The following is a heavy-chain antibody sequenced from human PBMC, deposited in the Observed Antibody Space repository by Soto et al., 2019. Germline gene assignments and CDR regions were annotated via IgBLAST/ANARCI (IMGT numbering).Heavy chain of an antibody. CDR1: GYTFTSYG. Sequence: ASVKVSCKASGYTFTSYGISWVRQAPGQGLEWMGWISAYNGNTNYAQKLQGRVTMTTDTSTSTAYMELRSLRSDDTAVYYCARDWDCSSTSCYRSQPFDYWGQGTLVTVSS. J-gene: IGHJ4*02. CDR3: ARDWDCSSTSCYRSQPFDY. CDR2: ISAYNGNT. D-gene: IGHD2-2*01. V-gene: IGHV1-18*01.